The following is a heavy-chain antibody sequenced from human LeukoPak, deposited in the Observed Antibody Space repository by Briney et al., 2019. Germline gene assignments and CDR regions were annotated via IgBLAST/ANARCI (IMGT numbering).Heavy chain of an antibody. CDR3: AKDLRYCSGTSCYEASGMDV. Sequence: GGSLRLSCAASGFIFSNYAMNWVRQAPGKGLEWVAAISYDGSDKYYADSVKGRFTISKDNSKNTLSLQMNSLRAEDTAVFFCAKDLRYCSGTSCYEASGMDVWGQGTTVTVSS. D-gene: IGHD2-2*01. J-gene: IGHJ6*02. CDR2: ISYDGSDK. V-gene: IGHV3-30*18. CDR1: GFIFSNYA.